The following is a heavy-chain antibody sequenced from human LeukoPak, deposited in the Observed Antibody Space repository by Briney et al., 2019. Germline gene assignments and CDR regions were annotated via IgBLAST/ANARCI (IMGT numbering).Heavy chain of an antibody. D-gene: IGHD3-22*01. CDR2: INPNSGGT. V-gene: IGHV1-2*02. Sequence: VASVKVSCKASGYTFTGYYMHWVRQAPGQGLEWMGWINPNSGGTNYAQKFQGRVTMTRDTSISTAYMELSRLRSDDTAVYYCARDEDRQTYYYDSSGYPYFDYWGQGTLVTVSS. CDR1: GYTFTGYY. J-gene: IGHJ4*02. CDR3: ARDEDRQTYYYDSSGYPYFDY.